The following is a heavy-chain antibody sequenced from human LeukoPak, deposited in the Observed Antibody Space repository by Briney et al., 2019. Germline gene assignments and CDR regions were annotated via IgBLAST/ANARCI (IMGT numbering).Heavy chain of an antibody. CDR3: AKDRSSSGWYGWFDP. CDR2: ISSSSSYI. D-gene: IGHD6-19*01. J-gene: IGHJ5*02. CDR1: GFTFSSYS. Sequence: KPGGSLRLSCAASGFTFSSYSMNWVRQAPGKGLEWVSSISSSSSYIYYADSVKGRFTISRDNSKNTLYLQMNSLRAEDTAVYYCAKDRSSSGWYGWFDPWGQGTLVTVSS. V-gene: IGHV3-21*04.